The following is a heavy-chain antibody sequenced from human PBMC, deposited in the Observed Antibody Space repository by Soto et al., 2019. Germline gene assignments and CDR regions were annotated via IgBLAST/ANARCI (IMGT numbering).Heavy chain of an antibody. CDR1: GYSFTSYW. J-gene: IGHJ5*02. Sequence: PGESLKISCKGSGYSFTSYWIGWVRQMPGKGLEWMGIIYPGDSDTRYSPSFQGQVTISADKSISTAYLQWSSLKASDTAMYYCARSLRYFDWLPRRSGWFDPWAQGTLVTVSS. V-gene: IGHV5-51*01. CDR3: ARSLRYFDWLPRRSGWFDP. CDR2: IYPGDSDT. D-gene: IGHD3-9*01.